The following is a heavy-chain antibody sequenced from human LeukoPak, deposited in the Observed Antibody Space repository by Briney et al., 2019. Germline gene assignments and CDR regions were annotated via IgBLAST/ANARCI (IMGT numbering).Heavy chain of an antibody. CDR2: IWYDGSNK. CDR1: GFTFSSYG. Sequence: GGSLRLSCAASGFTFSSYGMHWVRQAPGKGLEWVAVIWYDGSNKYYADSVKGRFTISRDNSKNTLYLQMNSLRAEDTAVYYCARGDWRPVDTMIVVPGGFDPWGQGTLVTVSS. J-gene: IGHJ5*02. D-gene: IGHD3-22*01. V-gene: IGHV3-33*01. CDR3: ARGDWRPVDTMIVVPGGFDP.